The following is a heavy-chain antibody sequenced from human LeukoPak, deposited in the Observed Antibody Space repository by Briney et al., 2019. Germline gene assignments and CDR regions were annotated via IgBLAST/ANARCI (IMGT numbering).Heavy chain of an antibody. J-gene: IGHJ5*02. CDR2: INHSGST. CDR3: ARGVPEGFGELFWFDP. D-gene: IGHD3-10*01. Sequence: SKTLSLTCAVYGGSFSGYYWSWIRQPPGKGLEWIGEINHSGSTNYNPSLKSRVTISVDTSKNQFSLKLSSVTAADTAVYYCARGVPEGFGELFWFDPWGQGTLVTVSS. CDR1: GGSFSGYY. V-gene: IGHV4-34*01.